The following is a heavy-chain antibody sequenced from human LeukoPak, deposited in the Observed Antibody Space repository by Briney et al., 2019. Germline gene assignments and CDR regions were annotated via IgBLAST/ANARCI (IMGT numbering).Heavy chain of an antibody. J-gene: IGHJ4*02. CDR1: GGPFSGYY. CDR2: INHSGST. CDR3: ARTRLDYKSFWTKRYFDY. Sequence: SETLSLTCAVYGGPFSGYYWSWIRQPPGKGLEWIGEINHSGSTNYNPSLKSRVTISVDTSKNQFSLKLSSVTAADTSVYYCARTRLDYKSFWTKRYFDYWGQGTLVTVSS. D-gene: IGHD3/OR15-3a*01. V-gene: IGHV4-34*01.